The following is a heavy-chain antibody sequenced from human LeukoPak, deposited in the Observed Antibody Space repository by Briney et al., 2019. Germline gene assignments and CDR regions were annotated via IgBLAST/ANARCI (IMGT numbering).Heavy chain of an antibody. D-gene: IGHD6-19*01. Sequence: SETLSLTCAVYGGSFSGYYWSWIRQPPGKGLEWIGEINHSGSTNYNPSLKSRVTISVDTSKNQFSLKLSSVTAADTAVYYCARLRIAVAAYYYYYGMDVWGQGTTVTVS. J-gene: IGHJ6*02. CDR2: INHSGST. CDR1: GGSFSGYY. CDR3: ARLRIAVAAYYYYYGMDV. V-gene: IGHV4-34*01.